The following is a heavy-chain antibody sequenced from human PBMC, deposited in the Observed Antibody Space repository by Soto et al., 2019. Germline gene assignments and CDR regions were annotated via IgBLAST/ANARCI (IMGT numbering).Heavy chain of an antibody. CDR3: AKDRGWSSADLEY. D-gene: IGHD6-19*01. CDR2: MQYDGSSK. Sequence: QVQLVESGGGVAQPGGSLRLPCAPPGFNFSTLGFTWVRQAPGKGREWVALMQYDGSSKYYQDSLKGRFTISRDKSKNTLYLQMSSLRVEDTAVYYCAKDRGWSSADLEYWGQGTLVTVSS. V-gene: IGHV3-30*02. CDR1: GFNFSTLG. J-gene: IGHJ4*02.